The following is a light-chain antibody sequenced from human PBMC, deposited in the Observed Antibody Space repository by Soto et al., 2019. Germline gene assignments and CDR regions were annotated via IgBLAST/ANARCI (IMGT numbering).Light chain of an antibody. CDR2: AAS. CDR1: QSSSSW. CDR3: QQANSFPWT. V-gene: IGKV1-12*02. Sequence: DIQMTQSPYSVSASVGDRVTITCRASQSSSSWIAWYQQKPGKAPKLLIYAASSLQSGVPSRFSGSGSGTDFTLSINSLQPEDFATYYCQQANSFPWTFGQGTKVEIK. J-gene: IGKJ1*01.